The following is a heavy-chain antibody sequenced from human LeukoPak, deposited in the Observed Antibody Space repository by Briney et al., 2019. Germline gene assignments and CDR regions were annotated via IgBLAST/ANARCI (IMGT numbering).Heavy chain of an antibody. Sequence: KASETLSLTCTVSGGSISSSSYYWGWIRQPPGKGLEWIGSIYYSGSTYYNPSLKSRVTISVDTSKNQFSLKLSSVTAADTAVYYCARAGGEYSYGTPPLGSWGQGTLVTVSS. CDR2: IYYSGST. D-gene: IGHD5-18*01. J-gene: IGHJ4*02. V-gene: IGHV4-39*07. CDR3: ARAGGEYSYGTPPLGS. CDR1: GGSISSSSYY.